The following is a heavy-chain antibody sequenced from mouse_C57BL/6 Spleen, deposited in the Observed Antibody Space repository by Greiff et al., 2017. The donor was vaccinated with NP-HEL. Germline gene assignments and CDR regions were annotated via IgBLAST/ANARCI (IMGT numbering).Heavy chain of an antibody. D-gene: IGHD2-4*01. CDR3: AGYDYEGAMDY. CDR1: GFSLTSYG. V-gene: IGHV2-2*01. Sequence: QVHVKQSGPGLVQPSQSLSITCTVSGFSLTSYGVHWVRQSPGKGLEWLGVIWSGGSTDYNAAFISRLSISKDNSKSQVFFKMISLQADDTAIYYCAGYDYEGAMDYWGQGTSVTVSS. CDR2: IWSGGST. J-gene: IGHJ4*01.